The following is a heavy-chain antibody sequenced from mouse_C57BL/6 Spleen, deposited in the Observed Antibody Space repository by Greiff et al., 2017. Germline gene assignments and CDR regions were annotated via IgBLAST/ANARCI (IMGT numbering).Heavy chain of an antibody. D-gene: IGHD3-1*01. CDR3: ARGVSGDY. Sequence: VQLQESGPELVKPGASVKISCKASGYAFSSSWMNWVKQRPGKGLEWIGRIYPGDGDTNYNGKFKGKATLTADKSSSTAYMQLSSLTSEDSAVYFCARGVSGDYWGQGTTLTVSS. V-gene: IGHV1-82*01. J-gene: IGHJ2*01. CDR1: GYAFSSSW. CDR2: IYPGDGDT.